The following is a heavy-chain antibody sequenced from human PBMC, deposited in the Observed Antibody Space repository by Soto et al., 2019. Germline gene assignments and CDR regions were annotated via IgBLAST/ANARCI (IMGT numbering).Heavy chain of an antibody. CDR2: INPKNGGT. V-gene: IGHV1-2*02. D-gene: IGHD2-21*02. CDR1: GYTFTDAY. Sequence: QVRLVQSGAEVKKPGASVKVTCKPSGYTFTDAYIHWVRQAPGQGLEWLGWINPKNGGTNYAQKCQGRVTMTRDTSSSTAFMELSSLNSNDTAVYYCAIEEGTELDFWGQGTLVTVSS. CDR3: AIEEGTELDF. J-gene: IGHJ4*02.